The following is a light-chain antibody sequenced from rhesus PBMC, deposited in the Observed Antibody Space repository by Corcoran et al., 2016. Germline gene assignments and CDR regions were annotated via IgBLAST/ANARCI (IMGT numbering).Light chain of an antibody. CDR1: QGISSY. CDR3: QPRNSYPT. CDR2: DAS. Sequence: DIQLTQSPSSLSASVGDRGTITCRASQGISSYLAWYQLKSGKAPKLLIYDASNLQSGVPSRVSGSGTGTEFTLPSRSLPPQVFATYYCQPRNSYPTFCGATKVEIK. V-gene: IGKV1-38*01. J-gene: IGKJ4*01.